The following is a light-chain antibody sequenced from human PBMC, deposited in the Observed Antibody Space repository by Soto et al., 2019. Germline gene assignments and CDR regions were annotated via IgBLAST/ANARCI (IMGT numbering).Light chain of an antibody. Sequence: QSVLTQPPSVSGAPGQRVTIPCTGSSSNIGAGYDVHWYQQLPGTAPKLLIYGNSNRPSGVPDRFSGSKSGTSASLAITGLQAEDEADYDCQSYDSSLSGYVFGTGTKLTVL. CDR3: QSYDSSLSGYV. V-gene: IGLV1-40*01. CDR1: SSNIGAGYD. CDR2: GNS. J-gene: IGLJ1*01.